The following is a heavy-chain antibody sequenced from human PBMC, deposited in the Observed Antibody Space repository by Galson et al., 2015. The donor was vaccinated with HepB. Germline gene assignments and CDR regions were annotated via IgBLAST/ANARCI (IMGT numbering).Heavy chain of an antibody. CDR1: GGSISSSSYY. CDR2: IYYSGST. Sequence: LSLTCTVSGGSISSSSYYWGWIRQPPGKGLEWIGSIYYSGSTYYNPSLKSRVTISVDTSKNQFSLKLSSVTAADTAVYYCARLNRAIGYYYGMDVWGQGTTVTVSS. V-gene: IGHV4-39*01. D-gene: IGHD3-10*01. CDR3: ARLNRAIGYYYGMDV. J-gene: IGHJ6*02.